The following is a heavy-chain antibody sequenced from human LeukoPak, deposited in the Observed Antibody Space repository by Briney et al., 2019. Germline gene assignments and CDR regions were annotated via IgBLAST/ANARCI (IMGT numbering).Heavy chain of an antibody. J-gene: IGHJ4*02. CDR1: GFTFSGYW. D-gene: IGHD3-22*01. CDR2: INTDGSST. CDR3: ARDARYYDSSGYPGDY. V-gene: IGHV3-74*01. Sequence: GGSLRLSCAASGFTFSGYWMHWVRQAPGKGLVWVSRINTDGSSTNYADSVKGRFTISRDNAKNTLYLQMNSLRAEDTAVYYCARDARYYDSSGYPGDYWGQGTLVTVSS.